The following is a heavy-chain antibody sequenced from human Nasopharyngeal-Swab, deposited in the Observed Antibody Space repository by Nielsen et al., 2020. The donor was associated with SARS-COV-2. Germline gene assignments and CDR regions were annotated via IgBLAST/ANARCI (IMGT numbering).Heavy chain of an antibody. CDR2: IKPDGSEK. D-gene: IGHD6-13*01. CDR1: GHTFDNHW. V-gene: IGHV3-7*01. Sequence: GESLKISCAASGHTFDNHWMTWVRQAPGKGLEWVATIKPDGSEKYYVDSVKGRFTISRDNAKNSLYLQVNSLRAEDTAVYFCARDLSWNFDYWGQGTLITVSS. J-gene: IGHJ4*02. CDR3: ARDLSWNFDY.